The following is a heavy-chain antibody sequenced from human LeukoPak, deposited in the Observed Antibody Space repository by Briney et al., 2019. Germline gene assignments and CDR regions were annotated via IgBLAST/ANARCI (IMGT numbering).Heavy chain of an antibody. V-gene: IGHV3-15*01. Sequence: PGGSLRLSCAASGFTFSNAWMNWVRQAPGKGLEWVGRIKSKAAGGTTDYAAPVKGRFTISRDDSKNTLYLQMNSLKTEDTAVYYCTTDYYGSGSYPDAFDIWGRGTMVTVSS. CDR2: IKSKAAGGTT. J-gene: IGHJ3*02. CDR1: GFTFSNAW. D-gene: IGHD3-10*01. CDR3: TTDYYGSGSYPDAFDI.